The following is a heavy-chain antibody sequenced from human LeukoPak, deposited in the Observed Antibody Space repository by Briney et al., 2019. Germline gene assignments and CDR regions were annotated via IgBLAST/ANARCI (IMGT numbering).Heavy chain of an antibody. CDR3: AKDYYYDSSGYYLLKSYYFDY. D-gene: IGHD3-22*01. J-gene: IGHJ4*02. CDR1: GFTFDDYA. Sequence: GGSLRLSCAASGFTFDDYAMHWVRQAPGKGLEWVSGISWNSGSIGYADSVKGRFTISRDNAKNSLYLQMNSLRAEDTALYYCAKDYYYDSSGYYLLKSYYFDYWGQGTLVTVSS. CDR2: ISWNSGSI. V-gene: IGHV3-9*01.